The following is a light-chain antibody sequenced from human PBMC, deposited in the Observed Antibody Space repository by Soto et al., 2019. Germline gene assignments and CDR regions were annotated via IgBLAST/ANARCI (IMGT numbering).Light chain of an antibody. CDR3: CSYAGSYTLL. V-gene: IGLV2-11*01. J-gene: IGLJ2*01. Sequence: QPVLTQPRSVSGSPGQSVTISCAGASSDVGGYNYVSWYQEHPGKAPKLILYNVNERPSGVPDRFSGSKSGNTASLTISGLQAEDEADYHCCSYAGSYTLLFGGGTKLTVL. CDR2: NVN. CDR1: SSDVGGYNY.